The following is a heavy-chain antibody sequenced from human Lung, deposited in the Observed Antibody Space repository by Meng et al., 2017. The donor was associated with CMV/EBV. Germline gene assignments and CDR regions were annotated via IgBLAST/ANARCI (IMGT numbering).Heavy chain of an antibody. CDR3: ARCLLQLVPGRFDY. CDR2: ITPFNGNT. D-gene: IGHD6-6*01. J-gene: IGHJ4*02. CDR1: GYTFTYRY. V-gene: IGHV1-45*02. Sequence: XVXVSXXASGYTFTYRYLHWVRQAPGQALEWMGWITPFNGNTNYAQKFQDRVTITRDRSMSTAYMELSSLRSEDTAMYYCARCLLQLVPGRFDYWGQGTLVTVSS.